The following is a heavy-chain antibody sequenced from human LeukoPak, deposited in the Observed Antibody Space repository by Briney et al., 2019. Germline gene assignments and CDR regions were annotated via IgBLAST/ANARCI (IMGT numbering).Heavy chain of an antibody. J-gene: IGHJ5*02. CDR2: INPNSGGT. Sequence: GASVKVSCKASGYTFTGYYMHWVRQAPGQGLEWMGWINPNSGGTNYAQKFQGRVTMTRDTSISTAYMELSRLRSDDTAVYYCARTLGYCSSTSCLMYNWFDPWGQGTLVTVSS. V-gene: IGHV1-2*02. CDR3: ARTLGYCSSTSCLMYNWFDP. D-gene: IGHD2-2*01. CDR1: GYTFTGYY.